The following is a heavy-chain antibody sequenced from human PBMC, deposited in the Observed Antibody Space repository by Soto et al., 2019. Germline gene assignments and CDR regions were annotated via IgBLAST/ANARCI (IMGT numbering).Heavy chain of an antibody. Sequence: EVQLVESGGGLVQPGGSLRLSCVASGFTFSSSDMYWVRQAPGKGLEWVSCIHPAGQPIFYADAVKGRFTISRDNAKNSLDLPMHRLGAEDTAVYYCDRRGSSWGQGTMVTVSS. D-gene: IGHD2-2*01. CDR2: IHPAGQPI. J-gene: IGHJ3*01. CDR3: DRRGSS. CDR1: GFTFSSSD. V-gene: IGHV3-48*03.